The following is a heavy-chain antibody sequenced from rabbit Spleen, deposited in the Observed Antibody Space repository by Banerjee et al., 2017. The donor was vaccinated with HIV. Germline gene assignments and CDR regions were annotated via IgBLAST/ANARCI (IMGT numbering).Heavy chain of an antibody. V-gene: IGHV1S40*01. J-gene: IGHJ4*01. D-gene: IGHD6-1*01. CDR1: GFSFSGSYY. CDR3: TRSTVSFGYAPAL. CDR2: IYTSSGRT. Sequence: QSLEESGGGLVQPEGSLTLTCKASGFSFSGSYYMCWVRQAPGKGLEWIGCIYTSSGRTWDASWVNGRFTISKTSSTVDLRMTILTAADTSTYFCTRSTVSFGYAPALWGPATPVTVS.